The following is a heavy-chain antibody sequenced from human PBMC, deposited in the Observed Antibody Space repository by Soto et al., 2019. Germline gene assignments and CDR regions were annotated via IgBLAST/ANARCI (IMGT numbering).Heavy chain of an antibody. V-gene: IGHV3-33*01. D-gene: IGHD5-18*01. Sequence: GGSLRLSCAASGFTFSSYGMHWVRQAPGKGLEWVAVIWYDGSNKYYADSVKGRFTISRDNSKNTLYLQMNSLRAEDTAVYYCARDLLSYGYYYYGMEVWGQGTTVTVSS. CDR2: IWYDGSNK. J-gene: IGHJ6*02. CDR1: GFTFSSYG. CDR3: ARDLLSYGYYYYGMEV.